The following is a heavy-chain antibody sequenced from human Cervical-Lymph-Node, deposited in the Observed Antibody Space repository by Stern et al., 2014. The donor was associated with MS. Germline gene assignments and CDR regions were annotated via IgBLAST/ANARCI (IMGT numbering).Heavy chain of an antibody. J-gene: IGHJ6*02. V-gene: IGHV3-33*01. D-gene: IGHD4-17*01. CDR1: GFTFSSYG. Sequence: DQLVESGGGVVQPGGSLRLSCAASGFTFSSYGMHWVRQAPGKGLEWVALIGYDGSNKYYADSVKGRFTISRDNSKNTLYLQMNSLRAEDTAVYYCASDYGDYVWGQGTTVTVSS. CDR3: ASDYGDYV. CDR2: IGYDGSNK.